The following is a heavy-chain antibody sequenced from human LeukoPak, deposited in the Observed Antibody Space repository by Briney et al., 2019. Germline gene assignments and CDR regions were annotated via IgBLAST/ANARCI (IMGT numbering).Heavy chain of an antibody. D-gene: IGHD6-13*01. CDR2: IFYSGST. V-gene: IGHV4-59*01. CDR3: ARGVYSSSWQL. CDR1: GGSISSYY. Sequence: SETVSLTCTVSGGSISSYYWSWIRQPPGKGLEWIGYIFYSGSTNYNPSLKSRVTISVDTSKNQFSLRLSSVTAADTAVYYCARGVYSSSWQLWGQGTLVTVSS. J-gene: IGHJ4*02.